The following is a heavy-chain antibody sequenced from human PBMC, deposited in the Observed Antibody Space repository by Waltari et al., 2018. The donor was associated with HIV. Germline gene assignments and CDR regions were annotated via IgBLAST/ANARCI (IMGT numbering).Heavy chain of an antibody. V-gene: IGHV2-5*02. D-gene: IGHD5-12*01. Sequence: QITLKESGPTLVKPTQTLTLTCTFSGFSPSTSGVGVGWIRPPPGKALEWLALIYWDDDKRYSPSLKSRLTITKDTSKNQVVLTMTNMDPVDTATYYCAHSSNYIVFNWFDPWGQGTLVTVSS. J-gene: IGHJ5*02. CDR3: AHSSNYIVFNWFDP. CDR1: GFSPSTSGVG. CDR2: IYWDDDK.